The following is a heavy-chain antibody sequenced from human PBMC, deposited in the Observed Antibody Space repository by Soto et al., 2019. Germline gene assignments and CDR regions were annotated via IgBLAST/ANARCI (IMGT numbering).Heavy chain of an antibody. V-gene: IGHV3-53*01. Sequence: PGGSLRLSCAASGFTVSSNYMSWVRQAPGKGLEWVSVIYSGGSTYYADSVKGRFTISRDNSKNTLYLQMNSLRAEDTAVYYCARDRDSSSAVPFGYYGMDVWGQGATVTVSS. CDR3: ARDRDSSSAVPFGYYGMDV. D-gene: IGHD6-6*01. CDR1: GFTVSSNY. J-gene: IGHJ6*02. CDR2: IYSGGST.